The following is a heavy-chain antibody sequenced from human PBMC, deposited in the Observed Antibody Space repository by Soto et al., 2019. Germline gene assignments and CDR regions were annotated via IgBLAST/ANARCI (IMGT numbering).Heavy chain of an antibody. CDR3: ARHWGTTSASYFGMDV. D-gene: IGHD1-1*01. Sequence: LSLTCTVPGDSVRNYYWSWIRQPPGKGLEWIGYIYYSGSTDYNPSLRSRVAISVDMSKNQFSLKLSSVTGADTAVYYCARHWGTTSASYFGMDVWGQGTTVTVSS. CDR2: IYYSGST. CDR1: GDSVRNYY. V-gene: IGHV4-59*02. J-gene: IGHJ6*02.